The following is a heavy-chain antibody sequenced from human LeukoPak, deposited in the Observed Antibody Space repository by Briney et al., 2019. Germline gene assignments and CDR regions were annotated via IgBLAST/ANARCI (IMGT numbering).Heavy chain of an antibody. Sequence: GGSLRLSCAASGFTFSSYGMHWVRQAPGKGLEWVAVISYDGGNKYYADSVKGRFTISRDNSKNTLYLQMNSLRAEDTAVYYCAPGGYSGSPWGQGTLVTVSS. J-gene: IGHJ5*02. V-gene: IGHV3-30*03. D-gene: IGHD1-26*01. CDR1: GFTFSSYG. CDR3: APGGYSGSP. CDR2: ISYDGGNK.